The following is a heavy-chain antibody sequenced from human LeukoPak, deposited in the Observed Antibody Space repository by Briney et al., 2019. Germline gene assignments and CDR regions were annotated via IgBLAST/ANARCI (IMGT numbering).Heavy chain of an antibody. V-gene: IGHV4-4*07. D-gene: IGHD6-19*01. Sequence: SSETLSLTCSVSVGSISSYYWSWIRQPAGKGLEWIGRIYTSGSTNYNPSLKRRVTMSVDTYKNQFSLKLSSVTAADTAVYYCARAPSYSSGWYEYWGQGTLVTVSS. CDR2: IYTSGST. CDR1: VGSISSYY. J-gene: IGHJ4*02. CDR3: ARAPSYSSGWYEY.